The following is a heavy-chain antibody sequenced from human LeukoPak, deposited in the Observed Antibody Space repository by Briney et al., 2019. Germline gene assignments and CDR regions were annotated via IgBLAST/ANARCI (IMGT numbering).Heavy chain of an antibody. J-gene: IGHJ4*02. V-gene: IGHV6-1*01. D-gene: IGHD2-15*01. CDR2: TYYRSKWYN. CDR1: GDSVSSNSGA. CDR3: AGVGVVSSQTFDY. Sequence: SQTLSLTCAISGDSVSSNSGAWNWIRQSPSRGLEWLGRTYYRSKWYNDYAVSVKGRLTINPDTSKNQFSLQLNSVTPEDTAVYYCAGVGVVSSQTFDYWGQGALVTVSS.